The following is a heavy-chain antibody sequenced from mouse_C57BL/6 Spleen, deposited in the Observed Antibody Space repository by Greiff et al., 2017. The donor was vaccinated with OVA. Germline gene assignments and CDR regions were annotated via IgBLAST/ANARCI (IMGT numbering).Heavy chain of an antibody. D-gene: IGHD2-13*01. Sequence: VQLQQSGAELVKPGASVKLSCTASGFNIKDYYMHWVKQRTEQGLEWIGRIDPEDGETKYAAKFQGKATITADTTSNTAYLQLSSLTSEDTAVYYCARPTDDGDYGYFDVWGTGTTVTVSS. CDR1: GFNIKDYY. CDR2: IDPEDGET. CDR3: ARPTDDGDYGYFDV. V-gene: IGHV14-2*01. J-gene: IGHJ1*03.